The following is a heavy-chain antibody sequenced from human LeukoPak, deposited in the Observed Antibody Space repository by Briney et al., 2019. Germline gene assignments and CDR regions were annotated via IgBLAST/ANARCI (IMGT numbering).Heavy chain of an antibody. D-gene: IGHD2-2*02. V-gene: IGHV3-30*02. CDR1: GFTFSSYG. J-gene: IGHJ4*02. CDR2: IRYDGSNK. Sequence: PGGSLRLSCAASGFTFSSYGMHWVRQAPGKGLEWVAFIRYDGSNKYYADSVKGRFTISRDNSKNTLYLQVNSLRAEDTAVYYCAKDEGFCSSTSCYKDYWGQGTLVTVSS. CDR3: AKDEGFCSSTSCYKDY.